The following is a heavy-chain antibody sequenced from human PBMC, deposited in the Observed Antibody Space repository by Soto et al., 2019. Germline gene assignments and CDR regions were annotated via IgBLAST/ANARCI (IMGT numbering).Heavy chain of an antibody. J-gene: IGHJ4*02. CDR2: IYHSGST. CDR3: ARGLGAARYFDF. Sequence: QLHLQESGSGLVQPSQTLSLTCIVSGDSISASGYSWSWIRQTPGQGLEWIAYIYHSGSTSHNPSLQSRVTILIDKSKNQFSLHLTSVTAADTAVYYCARGLGAARYFDFWGQGTLVTVSS. CDR1: GDSISASGYS. V-gene: IGHV4-30-2*01.